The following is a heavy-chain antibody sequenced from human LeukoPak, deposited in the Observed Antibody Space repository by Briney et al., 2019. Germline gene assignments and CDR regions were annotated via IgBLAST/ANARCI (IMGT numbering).Heavy chain of an antibody. CDR2: ISHSGST. D-gene: IGHD4-11*01. CDR1: GGSFSGYY. J-gene: IGHJ6*03. V-gene: IGHV4-34*01. CDR3: ARQAVSYYYYYMDV. Sequence: SETLSLTCAVYGGSFSGYYWSWIRQPPGKGLEWIGEISHSGSTNYNPTLKSRVTISVDTSKNQFSLKLSSVTAADTAVYYCARQAVSYYYYYMDVWGKGTTVTVSS.